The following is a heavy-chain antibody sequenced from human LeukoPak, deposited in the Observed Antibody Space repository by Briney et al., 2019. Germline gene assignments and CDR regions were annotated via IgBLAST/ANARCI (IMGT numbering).Heavy chain of an antibody. CDR1: GGSISSSSHY. V-gene: IGHV4-39*07. CDR2: IYYSGST. CDR3: ARSLKLYSSGPPGAFDI. D-gene: IGHD3-22*01. Sequence: SETLSLTCTVSGGSISSSSHYWGWIRQPPGKGLEWIGSIYYSGSTYYNPSLKSRVTISVDTSKNQFSLKLSSVTAADTAVYYCARSLKLYSSGPPGAFDIWGQGTMVTVSS. J-gene: IGHJ3*02.